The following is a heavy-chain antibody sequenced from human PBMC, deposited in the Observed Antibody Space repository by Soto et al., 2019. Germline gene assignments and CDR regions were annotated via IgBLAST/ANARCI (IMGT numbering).Heavy chain of an antibody. V-gene: IGHV3-30-3*01. D-gene: IGHD2-15*01. Sequence: GGSLRLSCAASGFTFSSYAMHWVRQAPGKGLEWVAVISYDGSNKYYADSVKGRFTISRDNSKNTLYLQMNSLRAEDTAVYYCARDYGRYCRGGSCYSAFDYWGQGTLVTVSS. J-gene: IGHJ4*02. CDR2: ISYDGSNK. CDR1: GFTFSSYA. CDR3: ARDYGRYCRGGSCYSAFDY.